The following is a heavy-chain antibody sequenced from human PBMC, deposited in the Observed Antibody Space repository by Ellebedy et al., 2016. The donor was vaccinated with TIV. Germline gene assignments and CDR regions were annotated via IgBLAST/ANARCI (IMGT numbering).Heavy chain of an antibody. D-gene: IGHD6-13*01. J-gene: IGHJ4*02. Sequence: PGGSLRLSCAASGFTFSSYWMHWVRQAPGKGLVWVSRINSDWGNTNYADSVKGRFTIPRDNAKNTVYLQMNSLRAEDTAVYYCASAGISAESIDYWGQGTLVTVSS. CDR3: ASAGISAESIDY. V-gene: IGHV3-74*01. CDR1: GFTFSSYW. CDR2: INSDWGNT.